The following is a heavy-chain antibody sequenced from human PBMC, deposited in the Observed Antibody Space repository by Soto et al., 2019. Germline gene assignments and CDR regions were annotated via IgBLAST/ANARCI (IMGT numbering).Heavy chain of an antibody. CDR2: INPSGGST. V-gene: IGHV1-46*01. J-gene: IGHJ3*02. CDR1: GYTFTSYY. CDR3: ARPQGYCISTSCAFDI. Sequence: ASVKVSCKASGYTFTSYYMHWVRQAPGQGLEWMGIINPSGGSTSYAQKFRGRVTMTRDTSTSTVYMELSSLRSEDTAVYYCARPQGYCISTSCAFDIWGQGTMVTVS. D-gene: IGHD2-2*01.